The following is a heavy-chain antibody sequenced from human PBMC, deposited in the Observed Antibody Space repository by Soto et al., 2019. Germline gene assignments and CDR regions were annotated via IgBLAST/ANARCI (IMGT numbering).Heavy chain of an antibody. D-gene: IGHD6-13*01. CDR2: INHSGST. CDR3: ARGRSVRYSSSWYSLGIRFDY. J-gene: IGHJ4*02. Sequence: SETLSLTCAVYGGSFSGYYWSWIRQPPGKELEWIGEINHSGSTNCDPSLKSRITISVDTFKKQFSLKLSSVTAAGTAVYYCARGRSVRYSSSWYSLGIRFDYWGQGTLVTVSS. V-gene: IGHV4-34*01. CDR1: GGSFSGYY.